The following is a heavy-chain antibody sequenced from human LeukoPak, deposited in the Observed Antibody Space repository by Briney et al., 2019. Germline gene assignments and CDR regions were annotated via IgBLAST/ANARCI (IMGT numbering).Heavy chain of an antibody. CDR2: VYYSGST. Sequence: SETLSLTCTVSGGSISSSRNYWGWIRQPPGKGLEWIGYVYYSGSTNYNPSLTSPFIITVDTSKNQFSLKLTSVSAADTAVYYCAGVPSDYYFGMDVWGQR. J-gene: IGHJ6*02. CDR3: AGVPSDYYFGMDV. D-gene: IGHD2-2*01. V-gene: IGHV4-61*05. CDR1: GGSISSSRNY.